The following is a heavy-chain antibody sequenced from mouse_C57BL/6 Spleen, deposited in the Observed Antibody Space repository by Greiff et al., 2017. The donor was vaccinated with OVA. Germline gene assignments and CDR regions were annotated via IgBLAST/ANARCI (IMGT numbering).Heavy chain of an antibody. Sequence: VQLQQSGPELVKPGDSVKISCKASGYSFTGYFMNWVMQSHGKSLEWIGRINPYNGDTFYNQKFKGKATLTVDKSSSTAYMELRSLTSEDSAVYYCARYDDYDPYCAMDYWGQGTSVTVSS. CDR3: ARYDDYDPYCAMDY. CDR1: GYSFTGYF. J-gene: IGHJ4*01. CDR2: INPYNGDT. D-gene: IGHD2-4*01. V-gene: IGHV1-20*01.